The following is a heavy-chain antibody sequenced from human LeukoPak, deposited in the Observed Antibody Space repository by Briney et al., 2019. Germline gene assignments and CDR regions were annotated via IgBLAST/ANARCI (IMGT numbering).Heavy chain of an antibody. CDR1: GGSFSGYY. CDR3: APGWPTLDY. V-gene: IGHV4-34*01. CDR2: INHSGSP. J-gene: IGHJ4*02. D-gene: IGHD2-15*01. Sequence: SQTLSLTCAVYGGSFSGYYWSWIRHPPGKGLEWIGEINHSGSPNYNPSLKSRVTISVDTSKNQFSLKLSSVTAADTAVYYCAPGWPTLDYWGQGTLVTVSS.